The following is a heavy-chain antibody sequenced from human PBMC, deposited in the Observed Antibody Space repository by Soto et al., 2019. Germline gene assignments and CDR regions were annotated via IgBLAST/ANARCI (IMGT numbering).Heavy chain of an antibody. V-gene: IGHV3-23*01. CDR1: GFTFTGFG. CDR3: AKPIVPGWNYFQASAYEV. J-gene: IGHJ3*01. Sequence: EGQLLESGGGLVRPGGSLRLSCAASGFTFTGFGMHWVRQAPGKGLEWIAALSGSGDSKYYAQSVKGRFTISRDNSRDMLFLEMDSMRVEDSAVYFCAKPIVPGWNYFQASAYEVWGQGTIVTVSS. CDR2: LSGSGDSK. D-gene: IGHD1-7*01.